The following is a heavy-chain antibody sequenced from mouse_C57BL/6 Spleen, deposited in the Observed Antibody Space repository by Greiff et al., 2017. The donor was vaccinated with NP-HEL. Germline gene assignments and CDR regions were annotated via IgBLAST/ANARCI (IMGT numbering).Heavy chain of an antibody. J-gene: IGHJ2*01. CDR3: ARNLGSSYVDY. D-gene: IGHD1-1*01. CDR1: GYSFTSGYF. V-gene: IGHV3-6*01. CDR2: ISYDGSN. Sequence: VQLKESGPGLVKPSQSLSLTCSVTGYSFTSGYFWYCIRQFPGNQLEWMGYISYDGSNNYNPSLKNPISIPRDTSKNQIFLKLNSVTTEDTATYYCARNLGSSYVDYWGQGTTLTVSS.